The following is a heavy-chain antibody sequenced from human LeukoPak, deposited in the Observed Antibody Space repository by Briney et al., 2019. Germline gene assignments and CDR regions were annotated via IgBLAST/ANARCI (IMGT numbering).Heavy chain of an antibody. CDR1: GYSFTSYW. V-gene: IGHV5-51*01. CDR3: ARSVVDKSSEFDY. Sequence: GESLKISCKGPGYSFTSYWIGWVRQLPGKGLEWMGIIYPGDSDTRYRPSFQGQVTISADKSISTAYLQWSSLKASDTAMYYCARSVVDKSSEFDYWGQGTLVTVSS. D-gene: IGHD5-12*01. CDR2: IYPGDSDT. J-gene: IGHJ4*02.